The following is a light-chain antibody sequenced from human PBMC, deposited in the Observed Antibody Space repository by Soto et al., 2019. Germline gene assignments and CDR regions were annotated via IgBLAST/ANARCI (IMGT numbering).Light chain of an antibody. CDR2: KAS. Sequence: DIQMTQSPSTLSASVGDRVTITCRASQSISIWLAWFQQKPGKAPKLLIYKASNLESGVPSRFSGSGSGTEFTLTINSLQPDDFATYYCQHYHGYPYTFGQGTKLEIK. CDR1: QSISIW. CDR3: QHYHGYPYT. V-gene: IGKV1-5*03. J-gene: IGKJ2*01.